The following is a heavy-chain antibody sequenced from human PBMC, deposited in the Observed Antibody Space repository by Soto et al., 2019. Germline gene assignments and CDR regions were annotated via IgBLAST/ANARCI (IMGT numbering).Heavy chain of an antibody. Sequence: PWETLSLTCTVSGGSISSYYWSWIRQPPGKGLEWIGYIYYSGTTYYNPSLKSRVTISVDTSKNQFSLKLRSVTAADTAVYYCARQSPDYPGSVGWFDPWGQGTLVTVSS. V-gene: IGHV4-59*08. CDR1: GGSISSYY. J-gene: IGHJ5*02. CDR2: IYYSGTT. CDR3: ARQSPDYPGSVGWFDP. D-gene: IGHD1-26*01.